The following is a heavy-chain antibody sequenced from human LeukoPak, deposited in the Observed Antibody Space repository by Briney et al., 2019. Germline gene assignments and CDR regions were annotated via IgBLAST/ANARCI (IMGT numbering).Heavy chain of an antibody. CDR2: ISSSGSTI. Sequence: GGSLRLSCAASGFTFSDYYMSWIRQAPGKGLEWVSYISSSGSTIYYADSVKGRFTISRDNAKNSLYLQMNSLRAEDTALYYCAKTVGATEYYFDYWGQGTLVTVSS. J-gene: IGHJ4*02. V-gene: IGHV3-11*01. D-gene: IGHD1-26*01. CDR1: GFTFSDYY. CDR3: AKTVGATEYYFDY.